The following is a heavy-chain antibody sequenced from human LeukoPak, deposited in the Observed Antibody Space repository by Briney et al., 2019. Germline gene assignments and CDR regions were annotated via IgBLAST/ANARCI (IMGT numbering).Heavy chain of an antibody. CDR2: INPNSGGT. Sequence: ASVNVSFKASGYTFTGYYMHWVRQAPGQGLEWMGWINPNSGGTNYAQKFQGRVTMTRDTSISTAYMELSRLRSDDTAVYYCARDSHSSSWYAPSLKNWFDPWGQGTLVTVSS. CDR3: ARDSHSSSWYAPSLKNWFDP. V-gene: IGHV1-2*02. J-gene: IGHJ5*02. CDR1: GYTFTGYY. D-gene: IGHD6-13*01.